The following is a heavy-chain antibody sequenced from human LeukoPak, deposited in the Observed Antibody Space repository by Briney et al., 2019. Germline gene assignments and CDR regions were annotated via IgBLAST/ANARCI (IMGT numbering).Heavy chain of an antibody. J-gene: IGHJ4*02. CDR2: ISSSSSYI. D-gene: IGHD6-19*01. V-gene: IGHV3-21*01. CDR3: ARGRVGYSSGWYKY. Sequence: GGSLRLSCAASGFTFSSYAMSWVRQAPGKGLEWVSSISSSSSYIYYADSVKGRFTISRDNAKNSLYLQMNSLRAEDTAVYYCARGRVGYSSGWYKYWGQGTLVTVSS. CDR1: GFTFSSYA.